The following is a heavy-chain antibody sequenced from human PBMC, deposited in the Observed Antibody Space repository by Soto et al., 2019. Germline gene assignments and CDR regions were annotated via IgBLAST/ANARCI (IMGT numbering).Heavy chain of an antibody. D-gene: IGHD1-26*01. CDR2: INHSGST. V-gene: IGHV4-34*01. Sequence: QPPGKGLEWIGEINHSGSTNYNPSLKSRVTISVDTSKNQFSLKLSSVTAADTAVYYCARGGYYGRRQYNWFDPWGQGTLVT. J-gene: IGHJ5*02. CDR3: ARGGYYGRRQYNWFDP.